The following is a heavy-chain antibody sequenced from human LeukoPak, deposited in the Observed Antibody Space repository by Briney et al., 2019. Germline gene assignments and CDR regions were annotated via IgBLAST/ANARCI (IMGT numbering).Heavy chain of an antibody. V-gene: IGHV1-3*01. Sequence: KFQGRVTITRDTSASTAYMELSSLRSEDTAVYYCARVRYYDILTGYQIYFDYWGQGTLVTVSS. CDR3: ARVRYYDILTGYQIYFDY. J-gene: IGHJ4*02. D-gene: IGHD3-9*01.